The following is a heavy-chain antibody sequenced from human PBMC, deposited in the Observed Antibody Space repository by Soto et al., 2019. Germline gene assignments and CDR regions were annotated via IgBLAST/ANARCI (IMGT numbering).Heavy chain of an antibody. CDR3: ARDHSSTYYYYGMDV. D-gene: IGHD6-13*01. CDR2: IIPIFGTA. CDR1: GGTFSSYA. V-gene: IGHV1-69*13. Sequence: SVKVSCKASGGTFSSYAISWVRQAPGQGLKWMGGIIPIFGTANYAQKFQGRVTITADESTSTAYMELSSLRSEDTAVYYCARDHSSTYYYYGMDVWGQGTTVTVSS. J-gene: IGHJ6*02.